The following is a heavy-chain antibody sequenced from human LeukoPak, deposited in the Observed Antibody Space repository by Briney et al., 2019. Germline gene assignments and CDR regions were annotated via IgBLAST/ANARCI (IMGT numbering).Heavy chain of an antibody. J-gene: IGHJ5*02. CDR2: ISSSSSYI. D-gene: IGHD1-7*01. V-gene: IGHV3-21*01. CDR1: GFTFSSYS. CDR3: ARDYDWNYEGPDWFDP. Sequence: GGSLRLSCAASGFTFSSYSMNCVRQAPGKGLEWVSSISSSSSYIYYADSVKGRFTISRDNAKNSLYLQMNSLRAEDTAVYYCARDYDWNYEGPDWFDPWGQGTLVTVSS.